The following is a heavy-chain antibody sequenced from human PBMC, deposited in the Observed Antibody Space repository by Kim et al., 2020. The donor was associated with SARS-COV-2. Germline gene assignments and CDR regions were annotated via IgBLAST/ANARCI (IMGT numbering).Heavy chain of an antibody. V-gene: IGHV3-15*01. CDR3: TTDLGANY. Sequence: GGTTDYAAPVKGRFTISRDDSKNTLYLQMNSLKTEDTAVYYCTTDLGANYWGQGTLVTVSS. D-gene: IGHD3-16*01. CDR2: GGTT. J-gene: IGHJ4*02.